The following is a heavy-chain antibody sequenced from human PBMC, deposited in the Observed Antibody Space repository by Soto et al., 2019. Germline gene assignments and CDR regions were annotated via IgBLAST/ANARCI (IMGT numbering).Heavy chain of an antibody. CDR1: GFTFSSYW. J-gene: IGHJ6*02. Sequence: GGSLRLSCAASGFTFSSYWMSWVRQAPGKGLEWVANIKQDGSEKYYVDSVKGRFTISRDSAKNSLYLQMNSLRAEDTAVYYCAREVRGAVAGTAWELKHYYYYYYGMDVWGQGTTVTVSS. CDR2: IKQDGSEK. CDR3: AREVRGAVAGTAWELKHYYYYYYGMDV. D-gene: IGHD6-19*01. V-gene: IGHV3-7*03.